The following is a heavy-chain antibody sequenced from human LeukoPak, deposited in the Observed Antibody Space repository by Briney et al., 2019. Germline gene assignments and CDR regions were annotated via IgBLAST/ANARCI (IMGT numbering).Heavy chain of an antibody. V-gene: IGHV1-46*01. CDR3: ARDHVRKKVVVAATPHWFDP. CDR2: INPSGGST. J-gene: IGHJ5*02. CDR1: GYTFTSYY. D-gene: IGHD2-15*01. Sequence: GASVKVSCKASGYTFTSYYMHWVRQAPGQGLEWMGIINPSGGSTSYAQKFQGRVTMTRDTSTSTVYMELSSLRSEDTAVYYCARDHVRKKVVVAATPHWFDPWGHGTLVTVSS.